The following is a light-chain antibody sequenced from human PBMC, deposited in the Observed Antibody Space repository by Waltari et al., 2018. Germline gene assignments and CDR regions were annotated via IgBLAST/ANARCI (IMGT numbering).Light chain of an antibody. CDR2: LVS. V-gene: IGKV2-28*01. CDR1: QSLLHSNVYNY. CDR3: MQALHTPT. J-gene: IGKJ1*01. Sequence: DIVMTQSPLSLPVPPGKPASISCRSSQSLLHSNVYNYFDWYLQKPGKSPQLLINLVSTRTSWVPDRFRGSGSGTDFTLKISRVEAEDVGVYCGMQALHTPTFGQGTKVEIK.